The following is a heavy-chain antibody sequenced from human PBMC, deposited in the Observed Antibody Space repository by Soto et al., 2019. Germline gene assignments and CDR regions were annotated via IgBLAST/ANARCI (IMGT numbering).Heavy chain of an antibody. CDR2: IIPIFGTA. Sequence: ASVKVSCKASGGTFSSYAISWVRQAPGQGLEWMGGIIPIFGTANYAQKFQGRVTITADKSTSTAYMELSSLRSEDTAVYYCASTTYYDFWSGYGPQSYYYYGMDVWGQGTTVTVSS. CDR3: ASTTYYDFWSGYGPQSYYYYGMDV. CDR1: GGTFSSYA. J-gene: IGHJ6*02. V-gene: IGHV1-69*06. D-gene: IGHD3-3*01.